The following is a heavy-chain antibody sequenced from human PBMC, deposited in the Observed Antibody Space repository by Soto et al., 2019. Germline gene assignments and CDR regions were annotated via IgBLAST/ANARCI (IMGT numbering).Heavy chain of an antibody. CDR2: INHSGST. Sequence: QVQLQQWGAGLLKPSETLSLTCAVYGGSFSGYYWSWIRQPPGKGLEWIGEINHSGSTNYNPSLKSRVTISVDTSKNQFSLKLRSVTAADTAVYYCARGSTSLGIAARHWFDPWGQGTLVTVSS. J-gene: IGHJ5*02. V-gene: IGHV4-34*01. D-gene: IGHD6-6*01. CDR1: GGSFSGYY. CDR3: ARGSTSLGIAARHWFDP.